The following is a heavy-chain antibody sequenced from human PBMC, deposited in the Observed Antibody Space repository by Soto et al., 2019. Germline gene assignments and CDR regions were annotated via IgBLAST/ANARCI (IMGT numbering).Heavy chain of an antibody. CDR2: IFYTGST. J-gene: IGHJ5*02. CDR1: GGSISSGDYY. Sequence: QVQLQESGPGLVKPSQTLSLTCTVSGGSISSGDYYWTWIRQHPGKGLEWIGYIFYTGSTYYNPSLNSRATISLDRFKNQFSLKLTSVTAADTAVFYRVGARHSYGLGSWFDPWGQGTLVSVSS. V-gene: IGHV4-31*03. D-gene: IGHD5-18*01. CDR3: VGARHSYGLGSWFDP.